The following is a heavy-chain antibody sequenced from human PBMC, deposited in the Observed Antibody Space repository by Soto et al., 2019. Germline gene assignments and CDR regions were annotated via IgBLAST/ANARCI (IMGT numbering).Heavy chain of an antibody. Sequence: EVQLVESGGALVQPGGSLRLSCAGSGFTFSRYWMTWVRQAQGKGLEWVANIKEDGSDKYYVDSVKGRFTISRDNAQNSLYLQLNSLRAEDTAVYYCARQRDGYWGQGTLVTVSS. CDR1: GFTFSRYW. V-gene: IGHV3-7*05. J-gene: IGHJ4*02. CDR2: IKEDGSDK. CDR3: ARQRDGY.